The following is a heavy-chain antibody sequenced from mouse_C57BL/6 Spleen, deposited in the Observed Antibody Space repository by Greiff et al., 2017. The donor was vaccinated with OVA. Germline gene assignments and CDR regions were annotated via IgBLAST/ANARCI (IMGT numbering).Heavy chain of an antibody. Sequence: QVQLQQSGAELVRPGTSVKVSCKASGYAFTNYLIEWVKQRPGQGLEWIGVINPGSGGTNYNEKFKGKATLTADKSSSTAYMQLSSLTSEDSAVYFCARSRDYGSRLAYWGQGTLVTVSA. CDR1: GYAFTNYL. CDR3: ARSRDYGSRLAY. D-gene: IGHD1-1*01. V-gene: IGHV1-54*01. CDR2: INPGSGGT. J-gene: IGHJ3*01.